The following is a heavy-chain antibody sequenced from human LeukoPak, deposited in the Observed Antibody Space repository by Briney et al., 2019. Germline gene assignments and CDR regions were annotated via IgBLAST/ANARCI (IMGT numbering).Heavy chain of an antibody. CDR1: GGTFSSYA. J-gene: IGHJ4*02. CDR2: IIPIFGTA. D-gene: IGHD2-21*02. Sequence: ASVKVSCKASGGTFSSYAISWVRQAPGQGLEWMGGIIPIFGTANYAHKFQGRVTITTDESTSTAYMELSSLRSEDTAVYYCARVGLAYCGGDCPYYFDYWGQGTLVTVSS. V-gene: IGHV1-69*05. CDR3: ARVGLAYCGGDCPYYFDY.